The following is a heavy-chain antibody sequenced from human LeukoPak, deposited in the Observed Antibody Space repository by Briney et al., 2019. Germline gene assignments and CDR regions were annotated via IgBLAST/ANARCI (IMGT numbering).Heavy chain of an antibody. CDR2: ISSSSSYI. Sequence: GGSLRLSCAASGFTFSSYSMNWVRQAPGKGLEWVSSISSSSSYIYYADSVKGRFTISRDNAKNSLYLQMHSLRAEDTAVYYCASFVVELLDGYNPEAFDIWGQGTMVTVSS. CDR1: GFTFSSYS. J-gene: IGHJ3*02. D-gene: IGHD5-24*01. V-gene: IGHV3-21*01. CDR3: ASFVVELLDGYNPEAFDI.